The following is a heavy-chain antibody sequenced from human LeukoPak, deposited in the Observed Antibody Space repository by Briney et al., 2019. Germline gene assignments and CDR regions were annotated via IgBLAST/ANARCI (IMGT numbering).Heavy chain of an antibody. CDR2: ISYDGGNK. J-gene: IGHJ4*02. V-gene: IGHV3-30-3*01. Sequence: GGSLRLSCAAAGFTFSSYAMSWVRQAPGKGLEWVAVISYDGGNKYYADSVKGRFTISRDNSKNTLYLQMNSLRAEDTAVYYCARDRSSVYYFDYWGQGTLVTVSS. CDR3: ARDRSSVYYFDY. CDR1: GFTFSSYA. D-gene: IGHD6-25*01.